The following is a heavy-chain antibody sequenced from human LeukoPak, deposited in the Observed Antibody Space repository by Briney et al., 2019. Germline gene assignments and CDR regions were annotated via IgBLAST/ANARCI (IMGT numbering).Heavy chain of an antibody. J-gene: IGHJ4*02. Sequence: PGGSLRLSCAASGFTFSSYGMHWVRQAPGKGLEWVAVISYDGSNKYYADSVKGRFTISRDNSKNTLYLQMNSLRAEDTAVYYCARDRTGYLLYWGQGTLVTVSS. CDR1: GFTFSSYG. CDR3: ARDRTGYLLY. V-gene: IGHV3-30*03. D-gene: IGHD5-18*01. CDR2: ISYDGSNK.